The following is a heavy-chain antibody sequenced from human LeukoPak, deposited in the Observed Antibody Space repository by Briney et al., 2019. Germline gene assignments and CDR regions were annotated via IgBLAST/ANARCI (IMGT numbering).Heavy chain of an antibody. J-gene: IGHJ4*02. CDR2: ISYDGSNK. CDR1: GFTFSSYA. Sequence: GGSLRLSCAASGFTFSSYAMHWVRQAPGKGLEWVAVISYDGSNKYYADSAKGRFTISRDNSKNTLYLQMNSLRAEDTAVYYCAKDLRFTGGHYYDSSGYFLFDYWGQGTLVTVSS. V-gene: IGHV3-30*04. CDR3: AKDLRFTGGHYYDSSGYFLFDY. D-gene: IGHD3-22*01.